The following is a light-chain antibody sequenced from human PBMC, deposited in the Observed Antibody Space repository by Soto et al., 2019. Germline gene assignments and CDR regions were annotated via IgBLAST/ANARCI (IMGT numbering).Light chain of an antibody. J-gene: IGLJ2*01. Sequence: QSVVTQTPSASGTPGQRVTISCSGSSPNIGTNAVNWYQQLPGTAPKLLIYRNNQRPSGVPDRFSGSKSGTSASLAISGLRSEDEADYYCAAWDDSLSGVVFGGGTKLTVL. V-gene: IGLV1-47*01. CDR3: AAWDDSLSGVV. CDR2: RNN. CDR1: SPNIGTNA.